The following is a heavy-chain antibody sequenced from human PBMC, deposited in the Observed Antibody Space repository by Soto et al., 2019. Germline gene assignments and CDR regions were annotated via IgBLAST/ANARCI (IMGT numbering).Heavy chain of an antibody. D-gene: IGHD2-15*01. CDR2: IYYSGST. J-gene: IGHJ4*02. CDR3: ARLRAGYCSGGSCPFDY. Sequence: PSETLSLTCTVSGGSISSYYWSWIRQPPGKGLEWIGYIYYSGSTNYNPSLKSRVTISVDTSKNQFSLKLSSVTAADTAVYYCARLRAGYCSGGSCPFDYWGQGTLVTVSS. CDR1: GGSISSYY. V-gene: IGHV4-59*08.